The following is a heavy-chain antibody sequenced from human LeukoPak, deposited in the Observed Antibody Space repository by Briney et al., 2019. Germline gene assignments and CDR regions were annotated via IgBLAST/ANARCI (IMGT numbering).Heavy chain of an antibody. CDR2: IYYSGST. Sequence: SETLSLTCTVSGGSISSYYWSWIRQPPGKGLEWIGYIYYSGSTNYNPSLKSRVTISVDTSKNQFSLQLNSVTPEDTAVYYCARETSQALDYWGQGTLVTVSS. J-gene: IGHJ4*02. V-gene: IGHV4-59*12. CDR3: ARETSQALDY. CDR1: GGSISSYY.